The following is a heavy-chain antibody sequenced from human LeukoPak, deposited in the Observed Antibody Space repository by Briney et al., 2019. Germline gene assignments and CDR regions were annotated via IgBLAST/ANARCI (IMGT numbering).Heavy chain of an antibody. D-gene: IGHD3-22*01. Sequence: PSETLSLTCTVSGGSISSSSYYWGWIRQPPGKGLEWIGSMFHSGETYLNSSLKSRVTISLDKSKNQLSLKMISVTAADTAIYYCARTRYDSPGSWGQGTLVTVSS. CDR2: MFHSGET. CDR1: GGSISSSSYY. V-gene: IGHV4-39*07. J-gene: IGHJ5*02. CDR3: ARTRYDSPGS.